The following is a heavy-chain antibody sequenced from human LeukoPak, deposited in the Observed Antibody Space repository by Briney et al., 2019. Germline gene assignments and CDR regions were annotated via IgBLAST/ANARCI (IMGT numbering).Heavy chain of an antibody. D-gene: IGHD3-10*01. J-gene: IGHJ6*03. Sequence: ASVKVSCKASGGTFSSYAISWVRQAPGQGLEWMGGIIPIFGTANYAQKFQGRVTITADKSTSTAYMELSSLRSEDTAVYYCARETYGSGSYTYPYYYYYYMDVWGKGTTVTISS. CDR2: IIPIFGTA. V-gene: IGHV1-69*06. CDR3: ARETYGSGSYTYPYYYYYYMDV. CDR1: GGTFSSYA.